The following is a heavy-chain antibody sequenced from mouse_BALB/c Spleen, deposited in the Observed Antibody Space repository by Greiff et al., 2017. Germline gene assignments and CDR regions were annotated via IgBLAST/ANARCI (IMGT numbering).Heavy chain of an antibody. CDR1: GYSITSGYS. CDR2: IHYSGST. D-gene: IGHD2-4*01. CDR3: ARESGDYDYDAWFAY. J-gene: IGHJ3*01. V-gene: IGHV3-1*02. Sequence: VQLQQSGPDLVKPSQSLSLTCTVTGYSITSGYSWHWIRQFPGNKLEWMGYIHYSGSTNYNPSLKSRISITRDTSKNQFFLQLNSVTTEDTATYYCARESGDYDYDAWFAYWGQGTLVTVSA.